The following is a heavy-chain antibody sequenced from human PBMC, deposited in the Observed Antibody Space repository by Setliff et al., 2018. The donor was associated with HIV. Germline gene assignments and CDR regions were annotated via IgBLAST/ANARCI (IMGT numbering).Heavy chain of an antibody. CDR2: IKSKTDGGTT. V-gene: IGHV3-15*07. J-gene: IGHJ6*03. CDR3: AGNQNWNGYAFPYIDV. D-gene: IGHD3-3*01. Sequence: KSGGSLRLSCEASGLTFRNAWMKWVRQAPGRGLEWVGRIKSKTDGGTTDYAAPVKGRFTISRDDSKNTLYLQMNSLKSDDTAVYYCAGNQNWNGYAFPYIDVWGKGTTVTVSS. CDR1: GLTFRNAW.